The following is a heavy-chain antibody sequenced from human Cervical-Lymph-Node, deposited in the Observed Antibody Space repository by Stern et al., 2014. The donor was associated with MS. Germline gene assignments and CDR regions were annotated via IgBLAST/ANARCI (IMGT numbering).Heavy chain of an antibody. CDR1: GYIFTDYY. J-gene: IGHJ5*02. V-gene: IGHV1-2*02. CDR2: INPKSGGT. D-gene: IGHD6-6*01. CDR3: TRALRIADRPSPGGHWFDP. Sequence: QLVQSGAEVEKPGAPVKVSCKASGYIFTDYYLHWVRQAPGQGLERMGMINPKSGGTSYAQSFQGRVTLTRDTSITPAYMDLSRLTSDDTAVYYCTRALRIADRPSPGGHWFDPWGQGTLVIVSS.